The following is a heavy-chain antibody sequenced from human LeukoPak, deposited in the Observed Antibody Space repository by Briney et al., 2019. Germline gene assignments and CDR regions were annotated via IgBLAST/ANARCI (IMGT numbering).Heavy chain of an antibody. Sequence: PGGSLRLSCAASGFTFSSYAMSWVRQAPGKGLEWVSSISSSSSYIYYADSVKGRFTISRDNAKNSLYLQMNSLRAEDTAVYYCARDSSGYYTAFDIWGQGTMVTVSS. D-gene: IGHD3-22*01. CDR1: GFTFSSYA. CDR3: ARDSSGYYTAFDI. CDR2: ISSSSSYI. J-gene: IGHJ3*02. V-gene: IGHV3-21*01.